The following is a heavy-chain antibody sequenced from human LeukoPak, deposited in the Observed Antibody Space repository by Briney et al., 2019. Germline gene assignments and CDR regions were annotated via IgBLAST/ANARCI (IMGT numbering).Heavy chain of an antibody. CDR3: AREIAVAGTNAFDI. J-gene: IGHJ3*02. D-gene: IGHD6-19*01. CDR1: GGTFSSYS. CDR2: IIPIFGTA. V-gene: IGHV1-69*13. Sequence: ASVNVSCKASGGTFSSYSISWVRQAPGQGLEWMGGIIPIFGTANYAQKFQGRVTITADESTSTAYMELSSLRSEDTAVYYCAREIAVAGTNAFDIWGQGTMVTVS.